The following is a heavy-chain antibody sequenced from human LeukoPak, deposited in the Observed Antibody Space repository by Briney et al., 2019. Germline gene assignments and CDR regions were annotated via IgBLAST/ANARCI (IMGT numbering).Heavy chain of an antibody. CDR2: ISSSGSTI. Sequence: PGGSLRLSCAASGFTFSDYYMSWIRQAPGKGLEWVSYISSSGSTIYYADSVKGRFTISRDNAKNSLYLQMNSLRAEDTAVYYCARAVSGSYYDFWSGHFDYWGQGTLVTVSS. CDR3: ARAVSGSYYDFWSGHFDY. J-gene: IGHJ4*02. V-gene: IGHV3-11*04. D-gene: IGHD3-3*01. CDR1: GFTFSDYY.